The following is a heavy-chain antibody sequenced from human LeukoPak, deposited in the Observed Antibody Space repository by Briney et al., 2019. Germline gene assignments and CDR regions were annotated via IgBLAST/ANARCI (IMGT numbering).Heavy chain of an antibody. CDR2: ISGSGGST. V-gene: IGHV3-23*01. D-gene: IGHD2-21*02. J-gene: IGHJ6*03. CDR3: ALGRLYYYYYMDV. Sequence: PGGSLRLSCAASGLTFRSYAMNWVRQAPGKGLEWVAAISGSGGSTYYADSVKGRFTISRDNSKNTLYLQMNSLRVEDTAVYYCALGRLYYYYYMDVWGKGTTVTVSS. CDR1: GLTFRSYA.